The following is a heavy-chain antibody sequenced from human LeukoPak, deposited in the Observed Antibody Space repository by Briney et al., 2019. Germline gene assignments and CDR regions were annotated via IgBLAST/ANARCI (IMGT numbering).Heavy chain of an antibody. CDR3: ASHRGGYGDYGNYYYGMDV. J-gene: IGHJ6*02. V-gene: IGHV1-24*01. CDR1: GYTLTELS. D-gene: IGHD4-17*01. CDR2: FDPEYGET. Sequence: ASVKVSCKVSGYTLTELSMHWVRQAPGKGREWMGGFDPEYGETIYAQKFQGRVTMTEDTSTDTAYMELSSLRSEDTAVYYCASHRGGYGDYGNYYYGMDVWGQGTTVTVSS.